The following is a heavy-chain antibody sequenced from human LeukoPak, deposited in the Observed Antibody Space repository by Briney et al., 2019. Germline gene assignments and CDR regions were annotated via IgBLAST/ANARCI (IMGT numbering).Heavy chain of an antibody. CDR1: GFTFSNYA. D-gene: IGHD1-14*01. J-gene: IGHJ4*02. CDR3: AKDYHTTDSISDPFDY. V-gene: IGHV3-23*01. CDR2: VTGNGGST. Sequence: GGSLRLSCAASGFTFSNYAMSWVRQAPGKGLEWVSSVTGNGGSTYYADSVKGRFSISRDNPQSTLYLQMNRLRAEDTAIYYCAKDYHTTDSISDPFDYWGQGTLVTVSS.